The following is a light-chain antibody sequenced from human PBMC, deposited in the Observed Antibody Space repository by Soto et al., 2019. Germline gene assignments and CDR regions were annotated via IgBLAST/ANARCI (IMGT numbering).Light chain of an antibody. CDR1: QSVLYSSNNKNC. J-gene: IGKJ1*01. V-gene: IGKV4-1*01. CDR3: QQYCVRPWT. CDR2: WAY. Sequence: DIVMTQSPDSLAVSLGERATINCESSQSVLYSSNNKNCLAWYKQKPGQPPKLLIYWAYIRESGVPDRFSGGGSGTDFTLTISGLQAEDVAVYYCQQYCVRPWTFGQGTKVEIK.